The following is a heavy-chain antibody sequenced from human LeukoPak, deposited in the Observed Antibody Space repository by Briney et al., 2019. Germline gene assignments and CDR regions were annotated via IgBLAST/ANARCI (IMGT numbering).Heavy chain of an antibody. CDR1: GFTFSSYA. J-gene: IGHJ5*02. Sequence: GGSLRLSCAASGFTFSSYAMHWVRQAPGKGLEYLSAISSNGGSTYYANSVKGRFTISRDNSKNTLYLQMGSLRAEDMAVYYCARDGTTMVRGVIIPSWFDPWGQGTLVTVSS. CDR2: ISSNGGST. D-gene: IGHD3-10*01. CDR3: ARDGTTMVRGVIIPSWFDP. V-gene: IGHV3-64*01.